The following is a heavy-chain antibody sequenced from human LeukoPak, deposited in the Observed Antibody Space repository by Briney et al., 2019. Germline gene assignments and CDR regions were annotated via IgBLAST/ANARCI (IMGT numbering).Heavy chain of an antibody. D-gene: IGHD3-16*01. V-gene: IGHV1-69*04. CDR1: GGTFSSYA. CDR2: IIPILGTA. Sequence: SVKVSCKASGGTFSSYAISWVRQAPGQGLEWMGRIIPILGTANYAQKFQGRVTITADKSTSTAYMELSSLRSEDTAVYYCAGVVIGGPKNFDYWGQGTLVTVSS. CDR3: AGVVIGGPKNFDY. J-gene: IGHJ4*02.